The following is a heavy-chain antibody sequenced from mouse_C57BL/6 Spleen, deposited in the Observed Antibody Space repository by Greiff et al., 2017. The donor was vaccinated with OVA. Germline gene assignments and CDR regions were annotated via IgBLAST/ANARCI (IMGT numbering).Heavy chain of an antibody. J-gene: IGHJ2*01. CDR3: ARERGQLRLGGD. Sequence: VQLQQPGAELVKPGASVQMSCKASGYTFTSYWITWVKQRPGQGLEWIGDIYPGSGSTNYNEKFKSKATLTVDTSSSTAYMQLSSLTSEDSAVSYCARERGQLRLGGDWGQGTTLTDS. CDR2: IYPGSGST. D-gene: IGHD3-2*02. V-gene: IGHV1-55*01. CDR1: GYTFTSYW.